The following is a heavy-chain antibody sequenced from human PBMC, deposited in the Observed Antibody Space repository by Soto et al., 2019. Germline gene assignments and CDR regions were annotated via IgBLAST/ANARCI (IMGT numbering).Heavy chain of an antibody. Sequence: SETLSLTCAVYGGSFSGYYWSWIRQPPGKGLEWIGEINHSGSTNYNPSLKSRVTISVDTSKNQFSLKLSSVTAADTAVYYCASRDRVVKGMAAPGDYFDYWGQGTLGTVS. V-gene: IGHV4-34*01. CDR3: ASRDRVVKGMAAPGDYFDY. J-gene: IGHJ4*02. CDR2: INHSGST. CDR1: GGSFSGYY. D-gene: IGHD2-21*01.